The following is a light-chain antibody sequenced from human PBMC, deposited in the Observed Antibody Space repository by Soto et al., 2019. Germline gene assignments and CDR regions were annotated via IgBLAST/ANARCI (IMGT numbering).Light chain of an antibody. CDR2: DVF. CDR1: HDIRNY. CDR3: QQYDHLPLT. V-gene: IGKV1-33*01. Sequence: DIQMTQSPSSLSASVGDRVTITCQASHDIRNYLNWYQQKPGQAPKLLIYDVFNLEPGVPSRFSGSGFGTDFTFSIRSLQPEDFATYYCQQYDHLPLTFGGGTKVDIK. J-gene: IGKJ4*01.